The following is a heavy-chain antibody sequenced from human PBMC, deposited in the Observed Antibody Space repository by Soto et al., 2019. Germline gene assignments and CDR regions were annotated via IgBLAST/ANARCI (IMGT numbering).Heavy chain of an antibody. CDR3: ARGSSFGVADYHGMDV. V-gene: IGHV1-2*04. Sequence: GSVKVSCKASGYIFTAYYMHRVRQAPGQGLEWMGWINPNSGGTNYAQKFQDWVTMTRDTSISTAYMEVSRLKSDDTAVYYCARGSSFGVADYHGMDVWAQGTTVTVSS. J-gene: IGHJ6*02. D-gene: IGHD3-3*01. CDR2: INPNSGGT. CDR1: GYIFTAYY.